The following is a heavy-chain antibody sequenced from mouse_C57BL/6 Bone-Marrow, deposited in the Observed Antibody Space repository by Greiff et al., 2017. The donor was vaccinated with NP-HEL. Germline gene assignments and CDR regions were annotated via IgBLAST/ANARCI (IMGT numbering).Heavy chain of an antibody. CDR2: IYPRSGNT. CDR3: AMLRPEYYYAMDY. Sequence: QVQLKQSGAELARPVASVKLSCKASGYTFTSYGISWVKQRTGQGLEWIGEIYPRSGNTYYNEKFKGKATLTADKSSSTAYMELRSLTSEDSAVYFCAMLRPEYYYAMDYWGQGTSVTVSS. D-gene: IGHD3-2*02. V-gene: IGHV1-81*01. CDR1: GYTFTSYG. J-gene: IGHJ4*01.